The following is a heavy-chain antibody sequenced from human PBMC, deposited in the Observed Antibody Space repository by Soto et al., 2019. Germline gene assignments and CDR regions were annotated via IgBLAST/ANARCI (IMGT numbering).Heavy chain of an antibody. J-gene: IGHJ4*02. D-gene: IGHD7-27*01. Sequence: GGSLRLSCAASGFTFDDYSMHWVRQLPGKGLEWVSGISWNSYSIDYADSVKGRFTISRDNAKNSLYLQMNSLRPEDTALYYCAKDMNFGTGVPLFDHWGQGTLVTVSS. V-gene: IGHV3-9*01. CDR1: GFTFDDYS. CDR2: ISWNSYSI. CDR3: AKDMNFGTGVPLFDH.